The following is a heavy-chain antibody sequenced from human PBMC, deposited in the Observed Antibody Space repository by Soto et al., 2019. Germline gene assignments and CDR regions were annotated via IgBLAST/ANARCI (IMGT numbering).Heavy chain of an antibody. Sequence: SQTFSLTCSLSGAIVPSIIASWDWIRQSPSRGLEGLGRTYHRSQGYNDYAASVKGRITINPDTSKNQFSLQLNSVTPEDTAIYSCAGKPSSGTLDPWGRAILVTVSS. V-gene: IGHV6-1*01. CDR2: TYHRSQGYN. J-gene: IGHJ5*02. CDR3: AGKPSSGTLDP. CDR1: GAIVPSIIAS.